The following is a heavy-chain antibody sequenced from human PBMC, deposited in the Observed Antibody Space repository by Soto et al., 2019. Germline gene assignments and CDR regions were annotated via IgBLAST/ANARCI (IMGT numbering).Heavy chain of an antibody. CDR2: VSGRGGST. D-gene: IGHD2-2*01. J-gene: IGHJ4*02. CDR1: GFTFSHYA. CDR3: ARLLGYCSSTSCYQFFDY. Sequence: PGGSLRLSCAASGFTFSHYAMTWVRQAPGKGLEWVSSVSGRGGSTKYADSVKDRFTISRDNSKNTLYLQMNSLRAEDTAIYYCARLLGYCSSTSCYQFFDYWGQGTLVTVSS. V-gene: IGHV3-23*01.